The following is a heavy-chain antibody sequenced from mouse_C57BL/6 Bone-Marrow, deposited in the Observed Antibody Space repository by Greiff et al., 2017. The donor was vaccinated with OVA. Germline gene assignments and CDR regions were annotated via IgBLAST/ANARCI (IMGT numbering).Heavy chain of an antibody. CDR1: GFTFSDAW. CDR3: TRRYDYAWFAY. V-gene: IGHV6-6*01. J-gene: IGHJ3*01. D-gene: IGHD2-4*01. Sequence: DVKLQESGGGLVQPGGSMKLSCAASGFTFSDAWMDWVRQSPEKGLEWVAAIRNKANNHATYYAESVKGRFTISRYDSKSSVYLQMNSLRAEDTGIYYCTRRYDYAWFAYWGQGTLVTVSA. CDR2: IRNKANNHAT.